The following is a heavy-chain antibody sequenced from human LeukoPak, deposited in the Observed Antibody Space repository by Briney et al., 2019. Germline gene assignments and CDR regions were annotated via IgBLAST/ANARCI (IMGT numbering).Heavy chain of an antibody. J-gene: IGHJ4*02. D-gene: IGHD6-13*01. Sequence: SETLSLTCTVSGGSISSSRYYWGWIRQPPGKGLEWIGSIYYSGTTYYNPSLKSRVTISVDTSKNQFSLKLSSVTAADTAVYYCARDRPGGSSLDYWGQGILVTVSS. CDR3: ARDRPGGSSLDY. CDR2: IYYSGTT. V-gene: IGHV4-39*07. CDR1: GGSISSSRYY.